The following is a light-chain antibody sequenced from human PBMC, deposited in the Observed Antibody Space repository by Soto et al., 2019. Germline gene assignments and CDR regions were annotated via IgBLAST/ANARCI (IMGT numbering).Light chain of an antibody. CDR2: GAS. CDR3: QQYAGTPT. CDR1: QSVRNK. J-gene: IGKJ5*01. Sequence: EIVMTPSPAALSVSPVERATLSCRASQSVRNKLAWYQQKPGQAPRLLIYGASTRATGITARFSGSGSGTEFTLTINSLQSEDFAVYYCQQYAGTPTFGQGTRLEIK. V-gene: IGKV3-15*01.